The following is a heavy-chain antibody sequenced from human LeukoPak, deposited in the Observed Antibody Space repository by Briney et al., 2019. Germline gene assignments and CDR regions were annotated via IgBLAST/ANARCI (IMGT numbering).Heavy chain of an antibody. CDR1: GFTFGDYY. D-gene: IGHD6-6*01. CDR3: ARTVWGLVARSDY. J-gene: IGHJ4*02. V-gene: IGHV3-11*04. Sequence: GGSLRLSCAASGFTFGDYYMSWIRQAPGKGLEWVSYISTSGSTIYYADSVKGRFTVSWDNAKNSLYLQMNSLRAEDTAVYYCARTVWGLVARSDYWGQGTLVTVSS. CDR2: ISTSGSTI.